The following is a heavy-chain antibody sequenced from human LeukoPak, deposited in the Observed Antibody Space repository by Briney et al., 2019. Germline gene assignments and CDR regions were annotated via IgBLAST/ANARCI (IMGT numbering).Heavy chain of an antibody. D-gene: IGHD3-10*02. CDR1: GFTFSSYR. CDR2: IKQDGSEK. CDR3: AELGITMIGGV. Sequence: GSLRLSCAASGFTFSSYRMSWVRQAPGKGLEWVANIKQDGSEKHYVDSVKGRFTISRDNAKNSLYLQMNSLRAEDTAVYYCAELGITMIGGVWGKGTAVTISS. V-gene: IGHV3-7*01. J-gene: IGHJ6*04.